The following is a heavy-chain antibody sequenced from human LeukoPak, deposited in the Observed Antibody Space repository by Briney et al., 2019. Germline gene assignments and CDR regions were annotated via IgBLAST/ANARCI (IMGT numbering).Heavy chain of an antibody. D-gene: IGHD7-27*01. CDR2: IRSKAYGGTT. J-gene: IGHJ4*02. CDR1: GFTFGDYA. Sequence: GGSLRLSCTASGFTFGDYAMSWVRQAPGKGLEWVGFIRSKAYGGTTEYAASVKGRFTISRDDSKSIAYLQMNSLKTEDTAVYYCTRANWGFPDDYWGQGTLVTVSS. CDR3: TRANWGFPDDY. V-gene: IGHV3-49*04.